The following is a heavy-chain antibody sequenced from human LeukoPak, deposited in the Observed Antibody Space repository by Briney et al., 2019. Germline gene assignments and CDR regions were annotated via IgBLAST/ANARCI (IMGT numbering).Heavy chain of an antibody. CDR1: GSTFSSYG. D-gene: IGHD6-13*01. V-gene: IGHV3-30*18. CDR2: ISYDGSNK. J-gene: IGHJ6*02. CDR3: AKDSARSLVRVDYGMDV. Sequence: GGSLRLSCAASGSTFSSYGMHWVRQAPGKGLEWVAVISYDGSNKYYADSVKGRFTISRDNSKNTLYLQMNSLRAEDTAVYYCAKDSARSLVRVDYGMDVWGQGTTVTVSS.